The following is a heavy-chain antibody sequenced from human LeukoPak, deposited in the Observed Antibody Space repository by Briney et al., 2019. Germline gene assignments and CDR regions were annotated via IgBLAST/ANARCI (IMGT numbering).Heavy chain of an antibody. Sequence: GGSLRLSCAASGFTFSSYATHWVRQAPGKGLEWVAVISYDGTNKYYGDSVKGRFPISRDNSKNTLYLQMNGLRAEDTAVYYCASSWGAAIDIWGQGTLVIVSS. CDR1: GFTFSSYA. CDR2: ISYDGTNK. CDR3: ASSWGAAIDI. D-gene: IGHD1-26*01. V-gene: IGHV3-30*04. J-gene: IGHJ4*02.